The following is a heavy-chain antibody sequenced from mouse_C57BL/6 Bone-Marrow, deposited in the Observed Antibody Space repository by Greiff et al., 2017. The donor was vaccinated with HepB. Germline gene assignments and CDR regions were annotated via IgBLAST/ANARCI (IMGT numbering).Heavy chain of an antibody. V-gene: IGHV2-2*01. CDR1: GFSLTSYG. CDR2: IWSGGST. Sequence: VQLVESGPGLVQPSQSLSITCTVPGFSLTSYGVHWVRQSPGKGLEWLGVIWSGGSTDYNAAFISRLSISKDNSKSQVFIKMNSLQADDTAIYYCHRNRGHKRYFDVWGTGTTVTV. CDR3: HRNRGHKRYFDV. J-gene: IGHJ1*03. D-gene: IGHD3-3*01.